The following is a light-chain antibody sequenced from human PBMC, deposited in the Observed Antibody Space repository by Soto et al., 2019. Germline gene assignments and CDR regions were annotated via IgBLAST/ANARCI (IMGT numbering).Light chain of an antibody. J-gene: IGKJ2*01. CDR2: RAS. CDR3: QQYNNWPPYT. CDR1: QSVSSN. V-gene: IGKV3-15*01. Sequence: EIVMTQSPATLSVSPGERATLSCRASQSVSSNLAWYQQKPGQAPRLLIYRASTRANGIPARFSGSGSGTEFTLTISSLQSEDFAVYYCQQYNNWPPYTFGQGTKLEIK.